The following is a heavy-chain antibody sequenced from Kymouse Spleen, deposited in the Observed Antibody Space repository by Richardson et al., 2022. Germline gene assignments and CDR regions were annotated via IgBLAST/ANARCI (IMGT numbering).Heavy chain of an antibody. CDR3: AKEQYSGSYYLYYYGMDV. D-gene: IGHD1-26*01. Sequence: EVQLVESGGGLVQPGRSLRLSCAASGFTFDDYAMHWVRQAPGKGLEWVSGISWNSGSIGYADSVKGRFTISRDNAKNSLYLQMNSLRAEDTALYYCAKEQYSGSYYLYYYGMDVWGQGTTVTVSS. CDR2: ISWNSGSI. CDR1: GFTFDDYA. J-gene: IGHJ6*02. V-gene: IGHV3-9*01.